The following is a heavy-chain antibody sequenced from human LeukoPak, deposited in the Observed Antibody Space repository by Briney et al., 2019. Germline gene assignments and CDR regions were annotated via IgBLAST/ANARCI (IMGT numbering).Heavy chain of an antibody. Sequence: ASVKVSCKTSGYTFTNSGVSWVRQAPGQGLEWMGWISAYNGATNYAQMLQGRVTMTTDTSTSTAYMELRSLTSDDTAVYYCARDRVLSLVADAFDIWGRGTMDTVSS. CDR2: ISAYNGAT. CDR3: ARDRVLSLVADAFDI. J-gene: IGHJ3*02. V-gene: IGHV1-18*01. D-gene: IGHD2-15*01. CDR1: GYTFTNSG.